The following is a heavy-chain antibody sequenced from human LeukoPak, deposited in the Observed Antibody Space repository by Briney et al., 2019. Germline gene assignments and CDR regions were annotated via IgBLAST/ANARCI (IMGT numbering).Heavy chain of an antibody. Sequence: ASVKVSCKASGGTFSTYAISWVRQATGQGLEWMGWMNPNSGNTGYAQKFQGRVTITRNTSISTAYMELSSLRSEDTAVYYCARTTRYTAMAAYYFDYWGQGTLVTVSS. CDR2: MNPNSGNT. CDR3: ARTTRYTAMAAYYFDY. CDR1: GGTFSTYA. V-gene: IGHV1-8*03. D-gene: IGHD5-18*01. J-gene: IGHJ4*02.